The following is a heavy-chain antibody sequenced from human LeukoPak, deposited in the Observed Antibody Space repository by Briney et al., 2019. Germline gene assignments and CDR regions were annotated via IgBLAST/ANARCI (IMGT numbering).Heavy chain of an antibody. J-gene: IGHJ1*01. D-gene: IGHD6-13*01. Sequence: AGGSLRLSCAASGFTVSDNYMSWVRQAPGKGLEWVSVFYSGGSTRYADSVKGRFTISRGNSKNTLYLQLNSLRAEDTAVYFCASSSWSSEYFHYWGQGTLVTVSS. V-gene: IGHV3-66*01. CDR3: ASSSWSSEYFHY. CDR1: GFTVSDNY. CDR2: FYSGGST.